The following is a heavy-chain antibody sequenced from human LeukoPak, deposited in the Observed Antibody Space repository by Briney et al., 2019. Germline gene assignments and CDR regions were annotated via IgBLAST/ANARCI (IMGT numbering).Heavy chain of an antibody. CDR3: ARAARGATAPLWFDP. D-gene: IGHD5-12*01. CDR2: ISYDGSKK. J-gene: IGHJ5*02. Sequence: PGGSLRLSCAASGFSFSSYEMNWVRQAPGKGLEWVAVISYDGSKKYYADSVKGRFTISRDNSKNTLYLQMNSLRAEDTAVYYCARAARGATAPLWFDPWGQGTLVTVSS. V-gene: IGHV3-30*04. CDR1: GFSFSSYE.